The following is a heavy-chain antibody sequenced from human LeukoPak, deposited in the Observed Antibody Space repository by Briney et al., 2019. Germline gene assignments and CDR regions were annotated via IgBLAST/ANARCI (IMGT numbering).Heavy chain of an antibody. V-gene: IGHV3-21*01. D-gene: IGHD2-2*01. CDR3: ARIGDRGIVPAAGFDY. J-gene: IGHJ4*02. CDR2: ISSSSSYI. Sequence: PGGSLRLSCAASGFTFSSYAMSWVRQAPGKGLEWVSSISSSSSYIYYADSVKGRFTISRDNAKNSLYLQMNSLRAEDTAVYYCARIGDRGIVPAAGFDYWGQGTLVTVSS. CDR1: GFTFSSYA.